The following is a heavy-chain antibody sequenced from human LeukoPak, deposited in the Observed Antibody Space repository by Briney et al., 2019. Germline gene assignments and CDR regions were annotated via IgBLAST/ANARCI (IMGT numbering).Heavy chain of an antibody. J-gene: IGHJ4*02. CDR3: ARVSASNWNSLLVRPHFDY. CDR1: GYTFTGYY. D-gene: IGHD1-7*01. Sequence: ASVKVSCKASGYTFTGYYMHWVRQAPGQGLEWMGWINPSGGSTSYAQKFQGRVTMTRDTSTSTVYMELSSLRSEDTAVYYCARVSASNWNSLLVRPHFDYWGQGTLVTVSS. CDR2: INPSGGST. V-gene: IGHV1-46*01.